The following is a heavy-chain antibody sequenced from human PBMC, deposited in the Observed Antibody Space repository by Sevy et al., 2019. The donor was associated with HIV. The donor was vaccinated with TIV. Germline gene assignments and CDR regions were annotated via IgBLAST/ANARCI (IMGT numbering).Heavy chain of an antibody. J-gene: IGHJ6*02. V-gene: IGHV3-53*01. CDR1: GFTVSSNY. Sequence: GGSLRLSCAASGFTVSSNYMRWVRQAPGKGLEWVSVIYSGGSTYYADSVKGRFTISRDNSKNTLYLQMNSLRAEDTAVYYCAREGEVDTAILFGIHYYYYGMDVWGQGTTVTVSS. D-gene: IGHD5-18*01. CDR3: AREGEVDTAILFGIHYYYYGMDV. CDR2: IYSGGST.